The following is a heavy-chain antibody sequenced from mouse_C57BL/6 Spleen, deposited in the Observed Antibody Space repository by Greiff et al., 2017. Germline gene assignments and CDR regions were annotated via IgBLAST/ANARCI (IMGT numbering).Heavy chain of an antibody. CDR1: GYAFSSYW. CDR3: AREGEYSNWDY. V-gene: IGHV1-80*01. J-gene: IGHJ2*01. CDR2: IYPGDGDT. Sequence: QVQLKESGAELVKPGASVKISCKASGYAFSSYWMNWVKQRPGKGLEWIGQIYPGDGDTTYNGKFKGKATLTADKSSSTAYMQLSSLTSEDSAVYFCAREGEYSNWDYWGQGTTLTVSS. D-gene: IGHD2-5*01.